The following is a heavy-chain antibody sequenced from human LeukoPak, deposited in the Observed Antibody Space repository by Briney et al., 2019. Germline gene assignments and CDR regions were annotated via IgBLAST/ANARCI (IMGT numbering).Heavy chain of an antibody. CDR3: ARQYDFWSGLFDY. CDR2: VYYSGST. Sequence: SETLSLTCTVSGGSVSSYFWSWIRQPPGKGLEWIGYVYYSGSTNYNPSLKSRVTISVDTSKNQFSLKLSSVTAADTAVYYCARQYDFWSGLFDYWGQGTLVTVSS. D-gene: IGHD3-3*01. CDR1: GGSVSSYF. J-gene: IGHJ4*02. V-gene: IGHV4-59*02.